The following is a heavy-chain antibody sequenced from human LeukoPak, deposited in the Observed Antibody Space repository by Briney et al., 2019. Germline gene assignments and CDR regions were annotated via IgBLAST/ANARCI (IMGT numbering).Heavy chain of an antibody. Sequence: ASVKVSRKASGYTFTGYYMHWVRQAPGQGLEWMGWINPNSGGTNYAQKFQGRVTMTRDTSISTAYVELSRLRSDDTAVYYCARVHQYFDWLNWFDHWGQGTLVTVSS. J-gene: IGHJ5*02. V-gene: IGHV1-2*02. D-gene: IGHD3-9*01. CDR2: INPNSGGT. CDR1: GYTFTGYY. CDR3: ARVHQYFDWLNWFDH.